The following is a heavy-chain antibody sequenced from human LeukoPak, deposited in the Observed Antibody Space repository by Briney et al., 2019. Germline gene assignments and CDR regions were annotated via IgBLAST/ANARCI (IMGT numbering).Heavy chain of an antibody. V-gene: IGHV1-69*04. CDR1: GGTFSSYA. J-gene: IGHJ6*02. Sequence: SVKVSCKASGGTFSSYAISWVRQAPGQGLEWMGRIIPILGIANYAQKFQGRVMITADKSTSTAYMELSSLRSEDTAVYYCARDVITIFGVVIGDYYYGMDVWGQGTRSPSP. CDR3: ARDVITIFGVVIGDYYYGMDV. CDR2: IIPILGIA. D-gene: IGHD3-3*01.